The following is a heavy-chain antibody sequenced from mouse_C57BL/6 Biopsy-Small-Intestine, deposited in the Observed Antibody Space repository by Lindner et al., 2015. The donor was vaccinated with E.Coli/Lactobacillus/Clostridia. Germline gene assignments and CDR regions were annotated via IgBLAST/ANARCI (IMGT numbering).Heavy chain of an antibody. CDR3: AYDSLAY. CDR1: GYAFSSSW. Sequence: VQLQESGPELVKPGASVKISCKASGYAFSSSWMNWVKQRPGKGLEWIGRIYPGDGDTNYNGKFKGKATLTADKSSSTAYMQLSSLTSEDSAVYFCAYDSLAYWGQGTLVTVSA. CDR2: IYPGDGDT. D-gene: IGHD2-4*01. V-gene: IGHV1-82*01. J-gene: IGHJ3*01.